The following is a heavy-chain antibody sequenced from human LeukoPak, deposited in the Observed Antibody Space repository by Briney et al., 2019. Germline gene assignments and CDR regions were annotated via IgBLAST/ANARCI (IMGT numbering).Heavy chain of an antibody. CDR3: ARVKVRTIWID. J-gene: IGHJ4*02. CDR1: GGSIRSGGYF. V-gene: IGHV4-30-4*01. CDR2: ICYSGST. Sequence: SETLSLTCTVSGGSIRSGGYFWSWTRQPPETGVRWSGYICYSGSTYYNPSLKRRITISLDTSTNQVSLELSPVTAAGTSVYHCARVKVRTIWIDWGRGTLVSVPS. D-gene: IGHD3-3*01.